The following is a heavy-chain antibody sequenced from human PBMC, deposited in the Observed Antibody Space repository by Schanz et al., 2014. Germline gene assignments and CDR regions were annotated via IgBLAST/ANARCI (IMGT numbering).Heavy chain of an antibody. J-gene: IGHJ4*02. D-gene: IGHD2-15*01. CDR3: ARLPGLYCSGGACYRGY. CDR2: VYNIGST. CDR1: GDSINSGGYS. V-gene: IGHV4-30-4*07. Sequence: QVQLQESGPGLVKPSQTLSLACDVSGDSINSGGYSWSWIRQPPGKGLEWIGYVYNIGSTYYNPSLKGRVTIPVDPSKTLFSRKVPSVTATDTAVYYCARLPGLYCSGGACYRGYWGQGTLVAVSS.